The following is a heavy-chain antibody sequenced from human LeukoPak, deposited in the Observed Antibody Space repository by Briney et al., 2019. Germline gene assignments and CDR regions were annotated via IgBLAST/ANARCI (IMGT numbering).Heavy chain of an antibody. CDR3: ARFVGACSGGSCYSDY. CDR2: IYPGDSDT. J-gene: IGHJ4*02. CDR1: GYSFTTYW. D-gene: IGHD2-15*01. Sequence: GESLKISCKGSGYSFTTYWIGWVRQMPGKGLEWMGIIYPGDSDTRYSPSFQGQVTISADKSISTAYLQWNSLKASDTAMYYCARFVGACSGGSCYSDYWGQGTLVTVSS. V-gene: IGHV5-51*01.